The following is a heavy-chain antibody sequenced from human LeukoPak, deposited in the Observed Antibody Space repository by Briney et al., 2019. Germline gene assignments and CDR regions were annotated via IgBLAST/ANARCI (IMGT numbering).Heavy chain of an antibody. CDR2: IYTSGST. V-gene: IGHV4-61*02. J-gene: IGHJ4*02. CDR1: GGSISSGSYY. Sequence: PSETLTLTCTVSGGSISSGSYYWSWIRQPAGKGLEWIGRIYTSGSTNYNPSLKSRVTISVDTSKNQFSLKLSSVTAADTAVYYCARWSIAARPGFDYWGQGTLVTVSS. D-gene: IGHD6-6*01. CDR3: ARWSIAARPGFDY.